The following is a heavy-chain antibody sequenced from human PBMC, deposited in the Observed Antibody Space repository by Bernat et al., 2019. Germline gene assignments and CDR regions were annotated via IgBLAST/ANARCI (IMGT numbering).Heavy chain of an antibody. Sequence: EVQLVESGGGLVQPGGSLRLSCAASGFTFSSYSMNWVRQAPGKGLEWVSYISSSSTIYYADSVKGRFTISRDNAKNSLYLQMNSLRAEDTAVYYCARVGLKPAAPYGMDVWGQGTTVTVSS. CDR3: ARVGLKPAAPYGMDV. V-gene: IGHV3-48*01. J-gene: IGHJ6*02. CDR2: ISSSSTI. D-gene: IGHD2-2*01. CDR1: GFTFSSYS.